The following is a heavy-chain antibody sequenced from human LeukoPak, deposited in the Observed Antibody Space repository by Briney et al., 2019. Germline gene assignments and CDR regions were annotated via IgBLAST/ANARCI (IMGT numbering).Heavy chain of an antibody. CDR2: INPNSGGT. CDR3: ARWAGGYYKNFDY. Sequence: ASVKVSCKASGYTFTSHYMHWVRQAPGQGLEWMGWINPNSGGTNYAQKFQGRVTMTRDTSISTAYMELSRLRSDDTAVYYCARWAGGYYKNFDYWGQGTLVTVSS. J-gene: IGHJ4*02. CDR1: GYTFTSHY. V-gene: IGHV1-2*02. D-gene: IGHD3-22*01.